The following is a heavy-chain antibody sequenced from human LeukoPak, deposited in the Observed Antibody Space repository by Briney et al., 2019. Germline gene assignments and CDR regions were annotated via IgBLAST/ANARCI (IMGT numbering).Heavy chain of an antibody. CDR2: ISWNSGSI. CDR1: GFTFDDYA. D-gene: IGHD6-19*01. CDR3: AKGIAGSVADIFDY. V-gene: IGHV3-9*01. Sequence: LRLSCAASGFTFDDYAMHWVRQAPGKGLEWVSGISWNSGSIGYADSVKGRFTISRDNAKNSLYLQMNSLRAEDTALYYCAKGIAGSVADIFDYWGQGTLVTVSS. J-gene: IGHJ4*02.